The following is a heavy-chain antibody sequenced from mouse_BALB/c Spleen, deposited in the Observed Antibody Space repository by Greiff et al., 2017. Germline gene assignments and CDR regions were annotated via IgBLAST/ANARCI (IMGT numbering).Heavy chain of an antibody. V-gene: IGHV5-9-4*01. CDR2: ISSGGSYT. CDR1: GFTFSSYA. CDR3: ARYSYLYAMDY. Sequence: EVQGVESGGGLVKPGGSLKLSCAASGFTFSSYAMSWVRQSPEKRLEWVAEISSGGSYTYYPDTVTGRFTISRDNAKNTLYLEMSSLRSEDTDMYYCARYSYLYAMDYWGQGTSVTVSS. J-gene: IGHJ4*01.